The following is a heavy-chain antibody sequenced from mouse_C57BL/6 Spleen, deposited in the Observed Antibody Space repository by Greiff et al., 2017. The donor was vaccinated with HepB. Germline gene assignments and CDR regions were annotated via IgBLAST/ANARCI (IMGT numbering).Heavy chain of an antibody. CDR1: GFTFSSYA. D-gene: IGHD2-1*01. Sequence: EVQLVESGGGLVKPGGSLKLSCAASGFTFSSYAMSWVRQTPEKRLEWVATISDGGSYTYYPDNVKGRFTISRDNAKNNLYLQMSHLKSEDTAMYYCAREGDTGNYDYWGQGTTLTVSS. CDR2: ISDGGSYT. J-gene: IGHJ2*01. CDR3: AREGDTGNYDY. V-gene: IGHV5-4*01.